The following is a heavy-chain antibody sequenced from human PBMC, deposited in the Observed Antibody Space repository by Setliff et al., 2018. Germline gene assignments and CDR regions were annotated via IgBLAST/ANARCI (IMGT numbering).Heavy chain of an antibody. CDR3: ARDVFPYHYEGAFDI. CDR1: GYTFTSHY. J-gene: IGHJ3*02. Sequence: GASVKVSCKASGYTFTSHYMHWVRQAPGLGLEWMGTINPSSGRTSYAQKFQGRVTMTRETSTSTVYMDMSSLRSEDTAVYYCARDVFPYHYEGAFDIWGQGTMVTVSS. D-gene: IGHD3-22*01. CDR2: INPSSGRT. V-gene: IGHV1-46*01.